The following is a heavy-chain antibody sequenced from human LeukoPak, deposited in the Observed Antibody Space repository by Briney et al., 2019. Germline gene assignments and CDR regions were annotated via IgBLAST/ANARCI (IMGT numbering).Heavy chain of an antibody. D-gene: IGHD6-13*01. V-gene: IGHV3-48*04. CDR2: ISSSSSTI. CDR1: GFTFSSYA. Sequence: GGSLRLSCAASGFTFSSYAMSWVRQAPGKGLEWVSYISSSSSTIYYADSVKGRFTISRDNAKNSLYLQMNSLRAEDTAVYYCARGLRWGVLAAAGPFDYWGQGTLVTVSS. CDR3: ARGLRWGVLAAAGPFDY. J-gene: IGHJ4*02.